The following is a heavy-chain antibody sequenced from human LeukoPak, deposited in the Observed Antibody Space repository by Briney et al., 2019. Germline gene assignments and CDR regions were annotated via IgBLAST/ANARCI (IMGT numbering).Heavy chain of an antibody. CDR3: ARRAELLWFGESIDAFDI. D-gene: IGHD3-10*01. V-gene: IGHV4-59*01. CDR2: MYYSGRT. J-gene: IGHJ3*02. CDR1: GGSISGYY. Sequence: SETLSLTCTVSGGSISGYYWSWIRQSPGKGLEWIGFMYYSGRTSYNPSLKSRVTISVDTSKNQFSLKLPSVTAADTAVYYCARRAELLWFGESIDAFDIWGQGTMVTVSS.